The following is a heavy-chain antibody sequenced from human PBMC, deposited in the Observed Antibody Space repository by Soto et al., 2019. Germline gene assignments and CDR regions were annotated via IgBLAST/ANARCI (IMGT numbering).Heavy chain of an antibody. CDR3: ARALGYTYGHLPIDY. V-gene: IGHV4-34*01. CDR1: GGSFSGYY. J-gene: IGHJ4*02. D-gene: IGHD5-18*01. CDR2: INHSGST. Sequence: SETLSLTCAVYGGSFSGYYWSWIRQPPGKGLEWIGEINHSGSTNYNPSLKSRVTISVDTSKNQFSLKLNSVTAADTAVYHCARALGYTYGHLPIDYWGQGTLVTVS.